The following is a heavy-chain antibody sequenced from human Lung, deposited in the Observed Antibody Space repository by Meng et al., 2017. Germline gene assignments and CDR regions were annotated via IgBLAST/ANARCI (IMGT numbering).Heavy chain of an antibody. CDR2: INPKSGDT. Sequence: QVQVVQSGAAGKKPGASVTVSCKASGYTFPDYWLHWVRRAPGQGLEWMGRINPKSGDTHYAQRFQGRVTMTGDTSISTAYMELSGLRSDDTAMYYCARDEDISAAGKLFGDYWGQGTLVTVSS. D-gene: IGHD6-13*01. V-gene: IGHV1-2*06. CDR1: GYTFPDYW. CDR3: ARDEDISAAGKLFGDY. J-gene: IGHJ4*02.